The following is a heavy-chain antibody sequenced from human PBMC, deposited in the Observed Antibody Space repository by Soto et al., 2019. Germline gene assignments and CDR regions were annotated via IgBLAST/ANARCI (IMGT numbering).Heavy chain of an antibody. Sequence: EVQLLESGGGLVQPGGSLRLSCAASGFTFSSYAMSWVRQAPGKGLEWVSAISGSGGSKYYADSVKGRFTISRDNSKNALYLQMNSLRAEDTDVYYCAKDRYLGTPSYNWFAPWGQGTLVTVSS. CDR1: GFTFSSYA. CDR3: AKDRYLGTPSYNWFAP. J-gene: IGHJ5*02. V-gene: IGHV3-23*01. CDR2: ISGSGGSK. D-gene: IGHD7-27*01.